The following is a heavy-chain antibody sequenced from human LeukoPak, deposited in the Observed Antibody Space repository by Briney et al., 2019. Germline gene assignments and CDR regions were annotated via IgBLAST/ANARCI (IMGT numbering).Heavy chain of an antibody. D-gene: IGHD4-11*01. J-gene: IGHJ4*02. CDR1: GFTFSSYG. CDR3: ARGESPVNTFDY. CDR2: IRFDGSDK. V-gene: IGHV3-30*02. Sequence: SGGSLRLSCAASGFTFSSYGMHWVRQAPGKGLDWVGFIRFDGSDKYYADSVKGRFTISRDNPKNTLYLQVNSLRAEDTAVYYCARGESPVNTFDYWGQGTLVTVSS.